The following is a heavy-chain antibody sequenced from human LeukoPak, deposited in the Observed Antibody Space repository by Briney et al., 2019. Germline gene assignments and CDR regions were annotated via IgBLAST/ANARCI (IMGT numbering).Heavy chain of an antibody. CDR3: RIGHYGSN. Sequence: GGSLRLSCAVSGITFSRFWMRWVRQAPGKGLEWVANIKGDGSEKNYVDSVRGRFTISRDNVKNSVFLQMNSLRAEDTAVYYCRIGHYGSNWGQGTLVTVSS. J-gene: IGHJ4*02. D-gene: IGHD2/OR15-2a*01. V-gene: IGHV3-7*01. CDR2: IKGDGSEK. CDR1: GITFSRFW.